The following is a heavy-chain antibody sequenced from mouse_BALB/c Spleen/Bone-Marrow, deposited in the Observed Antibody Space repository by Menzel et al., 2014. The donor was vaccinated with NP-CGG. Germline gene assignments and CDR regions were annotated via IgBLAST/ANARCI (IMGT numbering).Heavy chain of an antibody. V-gene: IGHV3-1*02. CDR3: AITTVVNAMDY. D-gene: IGHD1-1*01. J-gene: IGHJ4*01. CDR2: IHYSGTT. CDR1: GYSITSGYT. Sequence: EVKLMESGPDLVKPSQSLSLTCTVTGYSITSGYTWHWIRQFPGNTLEWMGYIHYSGTTNYNPSLKSRTSITRDTSKNQFFLQLNSVTTEDTATYYCAITTVVNAMDYWGQGTSVTVSS.